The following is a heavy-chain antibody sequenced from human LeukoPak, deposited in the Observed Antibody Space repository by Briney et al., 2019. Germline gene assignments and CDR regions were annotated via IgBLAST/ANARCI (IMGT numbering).Heavy chain of an antibody. D-gene: IGHD1-20*01. J-gene: IGHJ4*02. V-gene: IGHV3-74*01. Sequence: PGGSLRLSCAASGFTFNIHWMSWVRQAPGKGLVWVSRTNTDGSSTDYADSVKGRFTISRDNAKNTLYLQMNSLRVDDTAVYYCGRDHNWYQRDYCCEGPLVTVSS. CDR1: GFTFNIHW. CDR2: TNTDGSST. CDR3: GRDHNWYQRDY.